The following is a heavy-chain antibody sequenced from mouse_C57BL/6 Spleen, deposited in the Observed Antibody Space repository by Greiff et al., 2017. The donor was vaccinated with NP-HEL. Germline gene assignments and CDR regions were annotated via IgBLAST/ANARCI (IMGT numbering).Heavy chain of an antibody. V-gene: IGHV1-76*01. CDR3: ARGSLLYGY. CDR2: IYPGSGNT. D-gene: IGHD2-1*01. J-gene: IGHJ2*01. Sequence: QVQLQQSGAELVRPGASVKLSCKASGYTFTDYYINWVKQRPGQGLEWIARIYPGSGNTYYNEKFKGKATLTAEKSSSTAYMQLSSLISEDSAVYFCARGSLLYGYWGQGTTLTVSS. CDR1: GYTFTDYY.